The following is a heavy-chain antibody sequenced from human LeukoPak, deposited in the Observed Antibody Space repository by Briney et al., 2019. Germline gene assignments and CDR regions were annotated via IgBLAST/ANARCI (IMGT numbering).Heavy chain of an antibody. V-gene: IGHV5-51*01. CDR3: ARHDYYFDY. CDR1: GYRFTNFW. Sequence: GASLQISFKGFGYRFTNFWIAWVRPLPGKGLEWMGIIYPGDSDTRYSPSFNGQVTISADKSINTPYLQWSSLKVSDTAMYYCARHDYYFDYWGQGTLVTVSS. J-gene: IGHJ4*02. CDR2: IYPGDSDT. D-gene: IGHD2-21*01.